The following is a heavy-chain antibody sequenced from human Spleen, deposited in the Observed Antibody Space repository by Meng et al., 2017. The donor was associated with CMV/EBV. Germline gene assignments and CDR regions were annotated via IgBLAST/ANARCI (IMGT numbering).Heavy chain of an antibody. Sequence: GSLRLSCTVSGGSISSYYWSWIRQPPGKGLEWIGYIYYSGSTNYNPSLKSRVTISVDTSKNQFSLKLDSVTAADTAVYYCAREYSMWGNYFDHWGRGTLVTVSS. CDR1: GGSISSYY. CDR3: AREYSMWGNYFDH. J-gene: IGHJ4*02. CDR2: IYYSGST. V-gene: IGHV4-59*12. D-gene: IGHD6-13*01.